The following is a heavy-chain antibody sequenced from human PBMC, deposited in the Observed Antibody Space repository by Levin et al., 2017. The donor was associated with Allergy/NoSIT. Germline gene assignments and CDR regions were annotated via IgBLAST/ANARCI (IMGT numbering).Heavy chain of an antibody. Sequence: QPGGSLRLSCAASGFTVSSNYMSWVRQAPGKGLEWVSVIYSGGSTYYADSVKGRFTISRDNSKNTLYLQMNSLRAEDTAVYYCARVASSTLNDAFDIWGQGTMVTVSS. CDR1: GFTVSSNY. CDR3: ARVASSTLNDAFDI. CDR2: IYSGGST. J-gene: IGHJ3*02. D-gene: IGHD6-13*01. V-gene: IGHV3-66*01.